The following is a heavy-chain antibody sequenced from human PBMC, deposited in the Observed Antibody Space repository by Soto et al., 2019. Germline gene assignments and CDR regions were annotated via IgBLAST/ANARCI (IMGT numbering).Heavy chain of an antibody. V-gene: IGHV4-4*02. D-gene: IGHD1-7*01. J-gene: IGHJ4*02. CDR3: ASRDPGTSVDY. CDR1: GGSFTSNNW. CDR2: IYRTGST. Sequence: SETLSLTCAVSGGSFTSNNWWTWVRQPPGQGLEWIGEIYRTGSTNYNPPLKSRVTISLDKSENQFSLKVTSLTAADTAVYYCASRDPGTSVDYWGQGTLVTVSS.